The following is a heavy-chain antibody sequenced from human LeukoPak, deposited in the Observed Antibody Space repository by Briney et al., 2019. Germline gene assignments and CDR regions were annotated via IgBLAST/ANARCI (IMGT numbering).Heavy chain of an antibody. V-gene: IGHV3-9*01. Sequence: GGSLRLSCAASGFTFDDYAMHWVRQAPGKGLEWVSGISWNSGSIGYADSVKGRFTISRDNAKNSLYLQMNSLRAEDTALYYCAKDVGSGSYYSPGGAFDIWGQGRMVTVSS. D-gene: IGHD3-10*01. CDR3: AKDVGSGSYYSPGGAFDI. CDR2: ISWNSGSI. CDR1: GFTFDDYA. J-gene: IGHJ3*02.